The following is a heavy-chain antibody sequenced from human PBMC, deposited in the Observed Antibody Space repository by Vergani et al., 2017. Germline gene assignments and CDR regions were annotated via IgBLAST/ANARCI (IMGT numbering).Heavy chain of an antibody. V-gene: IGHV1-69*08. CDR3: AREGAGAEDYYYYYGMDV. Sequence: QVQLVQSGAEVKKPGSSVKVSCKASGGTFSSYTISWVRQAPGQGLEWMGRIIPILGIANYAQKFQGRVTITADKSTSTAYMELSSLRSEDTAVYYCAREGAGAEDYYYYYGMDVWGQGTTVTVSS. J-gene: IGHJ6*02. CDR2: IIPILGIA. D-gene: IGHD1-26*01. CDR1: GGTFSSYT.